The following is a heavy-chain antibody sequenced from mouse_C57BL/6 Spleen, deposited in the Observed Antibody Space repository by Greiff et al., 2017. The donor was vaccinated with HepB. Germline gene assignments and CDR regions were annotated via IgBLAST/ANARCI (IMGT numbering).Heavy chain of an antibody. V-gene: IGHV1-18*01. J-gene: IGHJ3*01. Sequence: EVQLQQSGPELVKPGASVKIPCKASGYTFTDYNMDWVKQSHGKSLEWIGDINPNNGGTIYNQKFKGKATLTADKSSSTAYMQLSSLTSEDSAVYFCAREDSNYEAWFAYWGQGTLVTVSA. CDR3: AREDSNYEAWFAY. CDR2: INPNNGGT. D-gene: IGHD2-5*01. CDR1: GYTFTDYN.